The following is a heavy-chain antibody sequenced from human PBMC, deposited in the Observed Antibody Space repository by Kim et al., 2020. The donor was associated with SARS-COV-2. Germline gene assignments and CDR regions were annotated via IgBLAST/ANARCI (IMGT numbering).Heavy chain of an antibody. Sequence: GGSLRLSCVASGFGFSSYGMHWVRQTPGEGLEWVALISYNGRNTNYADSVKGRFIISRDNSENTLYLQINSLRVEDTAIYYCAKEGGLGWLHSFDYWGQGALVTVSS. D-gene: IGHD5-12*01. V-gene: IGHV3-30*18. J-gene: IGHJ4*02. CDR3: AKEGGLGWLHSFDY. CDR2: ISYNGRNT. CDR1: GFGFSSYG.